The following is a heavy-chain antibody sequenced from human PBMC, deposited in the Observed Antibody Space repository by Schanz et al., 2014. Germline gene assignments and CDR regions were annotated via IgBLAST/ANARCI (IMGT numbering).Heavy chain of an antibody. CDR3: AKDLLYGAPMPLNHLDY. D-gene: IGHD2-2*01. Sequence: EVQLVESGGGLVQPGGSLRLSCGGSEFTFSSYKMNWVRQAPGKGLEWVSGISGSGGSTYYADSVKGRFTISRDNSKNTLYLQMNSLRAEDTAVYYCAKDLLYGAPMPLNHLDYWGQGTLVTVSS. CDR2: ISGSGGST. V-gene: IGHV3-23*04. CDR1: EFTFSSYK. J-gene: IGHJ4*02.